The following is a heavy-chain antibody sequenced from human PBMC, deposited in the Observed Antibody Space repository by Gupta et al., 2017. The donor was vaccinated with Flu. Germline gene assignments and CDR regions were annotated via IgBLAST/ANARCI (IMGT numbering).Heavy chain of an antibody. CDR3: GRDPGGDSGAFDI. V-gene: IGHV3-33*01. CDR1: GLTFCRHG. CDR2: IWYDGETK. J-gene: IGHJ3*02. Sequence: ACGLTFCRHGFHWVRQAPGKGLEWVTIIWYDGETKFYADSVKGRFTISKDDSKNTLYLQMDNLRVEDTAVYYCGRDPGGDSGAFDIRGQGTMVSGSP. D-gene: IGHD2-21*02.